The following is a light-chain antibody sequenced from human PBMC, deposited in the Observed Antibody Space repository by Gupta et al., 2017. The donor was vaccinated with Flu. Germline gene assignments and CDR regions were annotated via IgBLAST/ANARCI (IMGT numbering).Light chain of an antibody. Sequence: ISCSGSNSNSGNNFVSWYQQLPGTAPKLLIYDNNKRPSGIPDRFSGSKSGTSATLGITGLQTGDEADYFCATWDNNLRGVFGGGTKLTVL. J-gene: IGLJ3*02. V-gene: IGLV1-51*01. CDR1: NSNSGNNF. CDR2: DNN. CDR3: ATWDNNLRGV.